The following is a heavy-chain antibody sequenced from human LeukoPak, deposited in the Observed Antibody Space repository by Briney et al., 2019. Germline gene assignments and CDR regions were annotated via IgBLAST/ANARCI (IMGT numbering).Heavy chain of an antibody. CDR1: GYSFTNYW. V-gene: IGHV5-51*01. CDR2: ISPHDSDT. D-gene: IGHD3-16*02. J-gene: IGHJ5*02. CDR3: ARRCDSGGYRFWFDP. Sequence: GESLKISCKGTGYSFTNYWIGWVRQMPGKGLEWVGMISPHDSDTRYSPSFQGHVTISADKSITTAYLQWSSLKASDTAIYYCARRCDSGGYRFWFDPWGQGSLVTVSS.